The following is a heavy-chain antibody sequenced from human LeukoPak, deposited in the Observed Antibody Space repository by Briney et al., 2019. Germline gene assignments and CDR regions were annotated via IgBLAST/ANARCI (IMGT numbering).Heavy chain of an antibody. V-gene: IGHV3-23*01. Sequence: PGGSLRLSCAASGLTFSNYAMSWVRQAPGKGLEWVSAISGSGGSAYYADSVKGRFTISRDNSKNTLSLHMNTLRAEDTAVYYCAKLCSSATCYEVYWGQGTLVPVSA. D-gene: IGHD2-2*01. J-gene: IGHJ4*02. CDR1: GLTFSNYA. CDR3: AKLCSSATCYEVY. CDR2: ISGSGGSA.